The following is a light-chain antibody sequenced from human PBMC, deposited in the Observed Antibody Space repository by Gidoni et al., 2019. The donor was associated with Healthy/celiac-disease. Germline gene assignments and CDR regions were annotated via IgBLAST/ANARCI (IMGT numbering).Light chain of an antibody. CDR2: GAS. CDR1: HSVSSSY. V-gene: IGKV3-20*01. CDR3: QQYGSSLYT. J-gene: IGKJ2*01. Sequence: EIVLTQSPGTLSLSPGERATLSCRASHSVSSSYLAWYQQKPGQAPRLLIYGASSRATGSPDRFSGRGSGTDFTLTISRLEPEDVAVYYCQQYGSSLYTFGQXTKLEIK.